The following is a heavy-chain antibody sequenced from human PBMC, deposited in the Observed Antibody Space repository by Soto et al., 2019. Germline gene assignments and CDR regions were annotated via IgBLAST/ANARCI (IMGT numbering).Heavy chain of an antibody. CDR1: GFTFSSYW. CDR3: AIRASYYDSSGYFDY. V-gene: IGHV3-74*01. J-gene: IGHJ4*02. Sequence: GGSLRLSCAASGFTFSSYWMHWVRQAPGKGLVWVSRINSDGSSTSYADSVKGRSTISRDNAKNTLYLQMNSLRAEDTAVYYCAIRASYYDSSGYFDYWGQGTLVTVSS. CDR2: INSDGSST. D-gene: IGHD3-22*01.